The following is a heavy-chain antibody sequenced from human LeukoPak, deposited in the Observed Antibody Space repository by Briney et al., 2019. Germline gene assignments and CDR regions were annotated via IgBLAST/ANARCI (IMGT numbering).Heavy chain of an antibody. CDR2: INPNSGGT. J-gene: IGHJ4*02. V-gene: IGHV1-2*02. Sequence: ASVKVSCKASGYTFTSYGISWVRQAPGQGLEWMGWINPNSGGTNYAQKFQGRVTMTRDTSISTAYMELSRLRSDDTAVYYCGSGIAVADWGQGTLVTVSS. CDR1: GYTFTSYG. D-gene: IGHD6-19*01. CDR3: GSGIAVAD.